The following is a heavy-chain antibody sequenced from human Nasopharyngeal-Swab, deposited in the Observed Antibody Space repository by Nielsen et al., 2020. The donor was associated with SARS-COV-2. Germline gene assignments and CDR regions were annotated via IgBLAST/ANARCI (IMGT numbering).Heavy chain of an antibody. CDR1: GFSFSSYA. CDR2: ISGSGGST. J-gene: IGHJ4*02. D-gene: IGHD6-6*01. Sequence: GESLKISCAASGFSFSSYAMSWVRQAPGKGLEWVSAISGSGGSTYYADSVKGRFTISRDNSKNTLYLQMNSLRAEDTAVYYCAKATTSSSFDSWGQGTLVTVSS. V-gene: IGHV3-23*01. CDR3: AKATTSSSFDS.